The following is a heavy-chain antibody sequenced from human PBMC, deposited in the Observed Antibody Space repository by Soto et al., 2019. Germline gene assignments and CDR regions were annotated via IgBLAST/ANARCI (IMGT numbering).Heavy chain of an antibody. CDR3: ARDSMVRGLNYYYYGMDV. V-gene: IGHV4-30-4*01. D-gene: IGHD3-10*01. CDR1: GGSISSGDYC. J-gene: IGHJ6*02. CDR2: IYDSGST. Sequence: PSETLSLTCTVSGGSISSGDYCWSWIRQPPGKGLVWIGYIYDSGSTYYNPSLKSRVTISVDTSKNHFSLELSSVTAADTAVYYCARDSMVRGLNYYYYGMDVWGQGTTVTVSS.